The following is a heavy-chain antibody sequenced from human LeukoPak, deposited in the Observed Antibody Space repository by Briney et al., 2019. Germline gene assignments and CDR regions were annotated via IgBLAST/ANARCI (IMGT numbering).Heavy chain of an antibody. D-gene: IGHD6-19*01. Sequence: GASVKVSSKVSGYTFTDYYMHWVQQAPGKGLEWMGLVDPEDGETIYAEKFQGRVTITADTSTDTAYMELSSLRSEDTAVYYCATGIAVAGIPYYFDYWGQGTLVTVSS. CDR1: GYTFTDYY. J-gene: IGHJ4*02. CDR2: VDPEDGET. V-gene: IGHV1-69-2*01. CDR3: ATGIAVAGIPYYFDY.